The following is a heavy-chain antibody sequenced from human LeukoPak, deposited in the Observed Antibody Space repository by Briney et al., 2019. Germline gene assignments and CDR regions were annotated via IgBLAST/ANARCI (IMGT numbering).Heavy chain of an antibody. J-gene: IGHJ6*03. V-gene: IGHV3-7*01. CDR2: IKQDGSEK. D-gene: IGHD3-3*01. Sequence: PGGSLRLSCAASGFTFSSYWMSWVRQAPGKGREWVANIKQDGSEKYYVDSVKGRFTISRDNAKNSLYLQMNSLRAEDTAVYYCARAGLTYYDFWSGYPYYVDVWGKGTTVTVSS. CDR3: ARAGLTYYDFWSGYPYYVDV. CDR1: GFTFSSYW.